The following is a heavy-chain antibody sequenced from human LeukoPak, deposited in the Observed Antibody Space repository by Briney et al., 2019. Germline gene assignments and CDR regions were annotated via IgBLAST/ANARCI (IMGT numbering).Heavy chain of an antibody. CDR2: ISSSGSTI. J-gene: IGHJ4*02. Sequence: GGSLRLSCAASGFTFSSYWMSWIRQAPGKGLEWVSYISSSGSTIYYADSVKGRFTISRDNAKNSLYLQMNSLRAEDTAVYYCARSGYYYDSSGYCWGQGTLVTVSS. V-gene: IGHV3-11*01. D-gene: IGHD3-22*01. CDR3: ARSGYYYDSSGYC. CDR1: GFTFSSYW.